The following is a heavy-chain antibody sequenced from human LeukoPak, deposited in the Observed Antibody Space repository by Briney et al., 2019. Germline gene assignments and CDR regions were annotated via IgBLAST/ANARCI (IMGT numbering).Heavy chain of an antibody. V-gene: IGHV3-53*01. Sequence: GGSLRLSCAASGFTVSSNYMSWVRQAPGKGLEWVSVIYSGGSTYYADSVKGRFTISRDNSKNTLYLQMNSLGAEDTAVYYCARLSSSWEYYYYGMDVWGQGTTVTVSS. CDR1: GFTVSSNY. D-gene: IGHD6-13*01. J-gene: IGHJ6*02. CDR3: ARLSSSWEYYYYGMDV. CDR2: IYSGGST.